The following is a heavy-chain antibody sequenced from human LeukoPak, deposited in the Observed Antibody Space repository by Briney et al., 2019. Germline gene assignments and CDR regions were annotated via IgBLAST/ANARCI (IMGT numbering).Heavy chain of an antibody. CDR2: IYYSGST. D-gene: IGHD6-19*01. Sequence: SETVSLTCTVSGGSISTSSYYWGWIRQPPGKGLEWIVNIYYSGSTYYNPSLKSRVTISVDTSKNQFSLKLTSVTAADTAVYYCARGSYPGWYNGEFDYWGESPLVPVSS. CDR1: GGSISTSSYY. V-gene: IGHV4-39*07. CDR3: ARGSYPGWYNGEFDY. J-gene: IGHJ4*02.